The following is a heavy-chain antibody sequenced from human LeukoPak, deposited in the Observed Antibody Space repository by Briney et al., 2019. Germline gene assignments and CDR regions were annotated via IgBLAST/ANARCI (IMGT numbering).Heavy chain of an antibody. D-gene: IGHD2-8*01. CDR2: INPNSGGT. CDR3: ARAYRSKWPLDYYYYMDV. V-gene: IGHV1-2*02. J-gene: IGHJ6*03. CDR1: GYTFTGYY. Sequence: ASVKVSCKASGYTFTGYYMHWVRQAPGQGLEWMGWINPNSGGTNYAQKFQGRVTMTRDTSISTAYMELSRLRSDDTAVYYCARAYRSKWPLDYYYYMDVWGKGTTVTVSS.